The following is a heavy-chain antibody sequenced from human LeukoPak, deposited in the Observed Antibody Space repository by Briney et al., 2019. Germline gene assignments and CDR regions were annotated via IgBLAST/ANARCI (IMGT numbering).Heavy chain of an antibody. V-gene: IGHV3-21*01. D-gene: IGHD6-13*01. CDR1: GFTFSSYS. J-gene: IGHJ4*02. CDR2: ISSSSSYI. Sequence: PGGSLRLSCAASGFTFSSYSMNWVRQAPGKGLEWVSSISSSSSYIYYADSVKGRFTISRDNAKNSLYLQMNSLRAEDTAVYYCARPSSSWYGALDSWGQGTLVTVSS. CDR3: ARPSSSWYGALDS.